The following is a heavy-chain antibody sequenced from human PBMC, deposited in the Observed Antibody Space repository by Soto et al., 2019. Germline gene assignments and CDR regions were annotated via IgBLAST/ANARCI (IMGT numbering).Heavy chain of an antibody. Sequence: QVQLVQSGAEVKKPGASVKVSCKASGYTFTSYYVHWVRQAPGQGLEWMGIINRSGGSTSYAQKFQGRVTMTRDTSTSTVYMELSSLRSEDTAVYYCGTIGAAALEYWGQRTLVTVSS. D-gene: IGHD6-13*01. CDR1: GYTFTSYY. V-gene: IGHV1-46*01. CDR3: GTIGAAALEY. CDR2: INRSGGST. J-gene: IGHJ4*02.